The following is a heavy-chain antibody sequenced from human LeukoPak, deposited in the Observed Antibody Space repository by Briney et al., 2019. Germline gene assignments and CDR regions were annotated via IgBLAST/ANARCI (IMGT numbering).Heavy chain of an antibody. D-gene: IGHD6-19*01. CDR3: ARDPTAGSGWFGRGYSDY. V-gene: IGHV3-30*04. J-gene: IGHJ4*02. CDR2: ISYDGSNK. Sequence: GGSLRLSCAASGFTFSSYAMRWVRQAPGKGLEWVAVISYDGSNKYYADSVKGRFTISRDNSKNTLYLQMNSLRAEDTAVYYCARDPTAGSGWFGRGYSDYWGQGTLVTVSS. CDR1: GFTFSSYA.